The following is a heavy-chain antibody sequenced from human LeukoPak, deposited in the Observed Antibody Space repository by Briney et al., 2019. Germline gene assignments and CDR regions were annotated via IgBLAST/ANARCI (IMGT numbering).Heavy chain of an antibody. Sequence: GGSLRLSCAASGFTVSSNYMSWVRQAPGKGLEWVSVIYSGGSTYYADSVKGRFTISRDNSRNTLYLQMNSLRAGDTAVYYCAKAMGATLFDYWGQGTLVTVSS. CDR2: IYSGGST. D-gene: IGHD1-26*01. J-gene: IGHJ4*02. CDR1: GFTVSSNY. V-gene: IGHV3-66*01. CDR3: AKAMGATLFDY.